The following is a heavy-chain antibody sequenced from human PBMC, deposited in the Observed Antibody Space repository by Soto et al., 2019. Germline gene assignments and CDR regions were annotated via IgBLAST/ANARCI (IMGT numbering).Heavy chain of an antibody. CDR1: GFTFSSYA. Sequence: EVQLLESGGGLVQPGGSLRLSCAASGFTFSSYAMSWVRQAPGKGLEWVSAISGSGGSTYYADSVKGRFTISRDNAKNTLYLQMNSLRAEDTAVYYCASLIVVLVAATPLSDYWGQGTLVTVSS. CDR3: ASLIVVLVAATPLSDY. D-gene: IGHD2-15*01. CDR2: ISGSGGST. V-gene: IGHV3-23*01. J-gene: IGHJ4*02.